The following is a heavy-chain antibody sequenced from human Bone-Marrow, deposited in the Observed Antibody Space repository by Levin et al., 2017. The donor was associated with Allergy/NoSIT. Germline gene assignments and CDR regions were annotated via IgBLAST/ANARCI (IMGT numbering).Heavy chain of an antibody. J-gene: IGHJ5*02. CDR2: INHSGST. Sequence: PGGSLRLSCAVYGGSFSDYYWSWIRQPPGKGLEWIGEINHSGSTNYNPSLKSRVTISVDTSKNQFSLKLSSVTAADTAVYYCARGCYSWSGYYTPDNNWFDPWGQGTLVTVSS. CDR1: GGSFSDYY. D-gene: IGHD3-3*01. V-gene: IGHV4-34*01. CDR3: ARGCYSWSGYYTPDNNWFDP.